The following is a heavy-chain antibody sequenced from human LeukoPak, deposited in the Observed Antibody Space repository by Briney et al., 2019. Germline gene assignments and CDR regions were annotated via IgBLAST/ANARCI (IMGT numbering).Heavy chain of an antibody. CDR3: AKDRYSSSRSTFDY. J-gene: IGHJ4*02. V-gene: IGHV3-30*02. CDR2: IRYDGSNK. CDR1: GFTFSSYG. Sequence: GGSLRLSCAASGFTFSSYGMHWVRQAPGKGLEWVAFIRYDGSNKYYADSVKGRFTISRDNSKNTLYLQMNSLRAEDTAVYYCAKDRYSSSRSTFDYWGQGTLVTVSS. D-gene: IGHD6-13*01.